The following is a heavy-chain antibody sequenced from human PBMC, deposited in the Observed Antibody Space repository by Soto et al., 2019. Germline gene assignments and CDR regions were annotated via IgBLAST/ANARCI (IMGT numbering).Heavy chain of an antibody. Sequence: QVQLQESGPGLVKPSETLSLTCTVSGGSISSYYWSWIRQPPGKGLEWIGYIYYSGSTNYNPSLKRRVPIAVDTSKNKFARKLGSVTAADTAVYYCARRARDLTGGFYLAVWGKGTPVTLSS. D-gene: IGHD3-10*01. CDR3: ARRARDLTGGFYLAV. J-gene: IGHJ6*03. V-gene: IGHV4-59*01. CDR1: GGSISSYY. CDR2: IYYSGST.